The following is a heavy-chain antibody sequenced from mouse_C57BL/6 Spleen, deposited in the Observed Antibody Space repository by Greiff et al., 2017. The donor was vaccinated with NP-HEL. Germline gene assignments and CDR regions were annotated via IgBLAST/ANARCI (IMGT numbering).Heavy chain of an antibody. V-gene: IGHV3-6*01. CDR1: GYSITSGYY. CDR3: AREGLRRYYAMDY. CDR2: ISYDGSN. J-gene: IGHJ4*01. Sequence: EVKLMESGPGLVKPSQSLSLTCSVTGYSITSGYYWNWIRQFPGNKLEWMGYISYDGSNNYNPSLKNRISITRDTSKNQFFLKLNSVTTEDTATYYCAREGLRRYYAMDYWGQGTSVTVSS. D-gene: IGHD2-4*01.